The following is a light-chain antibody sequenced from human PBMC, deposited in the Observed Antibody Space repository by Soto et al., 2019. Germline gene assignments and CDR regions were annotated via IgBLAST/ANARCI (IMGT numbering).Light chain of an antibody. CDR1: QDXXXX. CDR3: QQYDNLPPYT. Sequence: DIQMTQSPSSLSASVGDRVTITCQASQDXXXXXNWYQQTPGKAPKLLIYDASNLETGVPSRFSGSGSGTDFTFTISSLQPEDIATYYCQQYDNLPPYTFGQGTKLEIK. CDR2: DAS. V-gene: IGKV1-33*01. J-gene: IGKJ2*01.